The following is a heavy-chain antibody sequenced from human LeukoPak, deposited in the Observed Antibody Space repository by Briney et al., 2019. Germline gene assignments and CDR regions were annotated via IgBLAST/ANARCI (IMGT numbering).Heavy chain of an antibody. D-gene: IGHD5-18*01. Sequence: PGGSLRLSCAASGFTFSTYGMHWVRQAPGKGLEWVAVIWYDGSNKYYADSVRGRFTISRDNFKNTLYLQMNSLRAEDTAVYYCARDGGKGYSYGSFDYWGQGTLVTVSS. CDR1: GFTFSTYG. V-gene: IGHV3-33*01. CDR3: ARDGGKGYSYGSFDY. J-gene: IGHJ4*02. CDR2: IWYDGSNK.